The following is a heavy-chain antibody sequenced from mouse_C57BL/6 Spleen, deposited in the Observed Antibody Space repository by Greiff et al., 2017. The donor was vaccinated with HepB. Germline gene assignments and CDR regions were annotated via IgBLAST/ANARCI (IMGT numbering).Heavy chain of an antibody. CDR1: GYTFTSYW. Sequence: VQLQQSGAELVRPGSSVKLSCKASGYTFTSYWMDWVKQRPGQGLEWIGNIYPSDSETHYNQKFKDKATLTVDKSSSTAYMQLSSLTSEDSAVYYCARLRGPFYFDYWGQGTTLTVSS. V-gene: IGHV1-61*01. D-gene: IGHD3-3*01. CDR3: ARLRGPFYFDY. J-gene: IGHJ2*01. CDR2: IYPSDSET.